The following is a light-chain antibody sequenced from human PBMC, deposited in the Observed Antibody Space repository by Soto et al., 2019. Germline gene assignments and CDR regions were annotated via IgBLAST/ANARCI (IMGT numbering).Light chain of an antibody. V-gene: IGKV1-6*01. Sequence: IQLTQSPSSLSAHVGDRGTITCRASEVIGNSLGWFQQKPGKAPELLIYAASSLQSGVPSRCSGSGSGTDFTLTISSLQPEDFATYYCLQDYNYPRTFGQGTKVDIK. J-gene: IGKJ1*01. CDR1: EVIGNS. CDR2: AAS. CDR3: LQDYNYPRT.